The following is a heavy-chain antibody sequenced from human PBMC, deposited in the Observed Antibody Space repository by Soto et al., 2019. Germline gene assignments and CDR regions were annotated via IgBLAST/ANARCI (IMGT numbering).Heavy chain of an antibody. CDR1: GFTFSSYG. Sequence: QVQLVESGGGVVQPGRSLRLSCAASGFTFSSYGMHWVRQAPGKGLEWVAVIWYDGSNKYYADSVKGRFTISRDNSKNTLYRQMNSLRAEDTAVYYCASGYSSGWYVDYFDYWGQGTLVTVSS. D-gene: IGHD6-19*01. V-gene: IGHV3-33*01. J-gene: IGHJ4*02. CDR2: IWYDGSNK. CDR3: ASGYSSGWYVDYFDY.